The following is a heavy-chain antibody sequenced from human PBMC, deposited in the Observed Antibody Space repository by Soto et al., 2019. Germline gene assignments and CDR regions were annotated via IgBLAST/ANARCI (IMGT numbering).Heavy chain of an antibody. J-gene: IGHJ4*02. D-gene: IGHD3-16*01. CDR3: AHYYVWGETCAFDY. Sequence: ESGPTLVNPTQTLTLTCTFSGFSLSTSGVGVGWIRQPPGKALEWLALIYWNDDKRYSPSLKSRLTITKDTSKNQVVLTMTNMDPVDTATYYCAHYYVWGETCAFDYWGQGTLVTVSS. CDR2: IYWNDDK. V-gene: IGHV2-5*01. CDR1: GFSLSTSGVG.